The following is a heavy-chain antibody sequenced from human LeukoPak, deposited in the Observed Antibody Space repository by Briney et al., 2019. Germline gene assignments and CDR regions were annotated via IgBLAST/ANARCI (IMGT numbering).Heavy chain of an antibody. D-gene: IGHD3-10*01. Sequence: ASVKVSCKASGYTFTGYYMHWVRQAPGQGLEWMGLINPNSGGTNYLHKFHGRATITRDTASSTLTMDLNKLRADDTAVYYFARSRISMVRGVIAYFDYWGQGTLVTVSS. CDR2: INPNSGGT. CDR1: GYTFTGYY. V-gene: IGHV1-2*02. CDR3: ARSRISMVRGVIAYFDY. J-gene: IGHJ4*02.